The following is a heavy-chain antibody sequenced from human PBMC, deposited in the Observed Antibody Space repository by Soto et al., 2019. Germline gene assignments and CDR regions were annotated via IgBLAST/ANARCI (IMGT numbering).Heavy chain of an antibody. J-gene: IGHJ6*02. CDR3: ARPLVPAAPHYYYYYGMDV. CDR2: IIPIFGTA. CDR1: GGTFSSYA. Sequence: QVQLVQSGAEVKKPGSSVKVSCKASGGTFSSYAISWVRQAPGQGLEWMGGIIPIFGTANYAQKFQGRVTITADESTSTAYMELSSLGSEDTAVYYCARPLVPAAPHYYYYYGMDVWGQGTTVTVSS. V-gene: IGHV1-69*12. D-gene: IGHD2-2*01.